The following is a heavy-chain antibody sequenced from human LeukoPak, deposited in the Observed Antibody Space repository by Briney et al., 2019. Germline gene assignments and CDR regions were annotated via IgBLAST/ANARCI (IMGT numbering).Heavy chain of an antibody. CDR3: ARVLTLTPVATITYPYDPFDI. J-gene: IGHJ3*02. Sequence: ASVKVSCKASGYTFTGYYMHWVRQAPGQGLEWMGWISAYNGNTNYAQKLQGRVTMTTDTSTSTAYMELRSLRSDDTAVYYCARVLTLTPVATITYPYDPFDIWGQGTMVTVSS. D-gene: IGHD5-12*01. CDR1: GYTFTGYY. V-gene: IGHV1-18*04. CDR2: ISAYNGNT.